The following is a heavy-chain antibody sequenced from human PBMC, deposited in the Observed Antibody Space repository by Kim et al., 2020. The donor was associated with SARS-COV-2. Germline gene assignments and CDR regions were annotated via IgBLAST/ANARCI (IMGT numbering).Heavy chain of an antibody. Sequence: YADAVRVRFTISIVIAKSTLYLQMNSLRAEDTAVYYCASRRYTGTYFYFVYWGQGTLVTVSS. J-gene: IGHJ4*02. CDR3: ASRRYTGTYFYFVY. V-gene: IGHV3-74*01. D-gene: IGHD1-26*01.